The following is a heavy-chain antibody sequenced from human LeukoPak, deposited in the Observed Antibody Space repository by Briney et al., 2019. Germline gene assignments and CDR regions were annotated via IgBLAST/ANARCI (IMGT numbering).Heavy chain of an antibody. Sequence: ASVRVSCKASGYTFTDYYIHWVRQAPGQGLEWMGWINPNSDYTFYAQKFQGRVTLTRDTSISTVYMELSRLRSDDTAVYYCARSPVAFGGVIDKRLALDYWGQGTLVTVSS. V-gene: IGHV1-2*02. J-gene: IGHJ4*02. CDR1: GYTFTDYY. D-gene: IGHD3-16*02. CDR2: INPNSDYT. CDR3: ARSPVAFGGVIDKRLALDY.